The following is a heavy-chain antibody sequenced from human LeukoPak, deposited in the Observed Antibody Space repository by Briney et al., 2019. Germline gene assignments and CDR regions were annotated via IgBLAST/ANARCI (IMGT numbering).Heavy chain of an antibody. V-gene: IGHV3-20*04. CDR1: GFTFDDYG. J-gene: IGHJ4*02. CDR3: ARVAGSGWYIYYFDY. Sequence: GGSLRLSCAASGFTFDDYGMSWVRQAPGKGLEWVSTINWNGGRTGYIDSVKGRFTISRDNAKNSLYLQMNSLRAEDTAVYYCARVAGSGWYIYYFDYWGQGTLVTVSS. CDR2: INWNGGRT. D-gene: IGHD6-19*01.